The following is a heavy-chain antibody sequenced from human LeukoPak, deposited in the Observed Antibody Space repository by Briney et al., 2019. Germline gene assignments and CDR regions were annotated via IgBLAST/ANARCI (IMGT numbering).Heavy chain of an antibody. D-gene: IGHD3-22*01. CDR1: GFTFSSYW. J-gene: IGHJ4*02. CDR2: INTDGSST. V-gene: IGHV3-74*01. CDR3: VKEGPGYYDSSGYFAYFDY. Sequence: PGGSLRLSCAASGFTFSSYWMHWVRQAPGKGLVWVSSINTDGSSTSYADSVKGRFTISRDNSKNTLYLQMSSLRAEDTAVYYCVKEGPGYYDSSGYFAYFDYWGQGTLVTVSS.